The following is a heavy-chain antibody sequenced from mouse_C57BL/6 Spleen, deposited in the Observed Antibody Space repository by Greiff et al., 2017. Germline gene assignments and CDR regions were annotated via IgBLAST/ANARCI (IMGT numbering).Heavy chain of an antibody. V-gene: IGHV1-62-2*01. J-gene: IGHJ1*03. CDR1: GYTFTEYT. CDR3: ARREDRSYGSSSWYFDV. D-gene: IGHD1-1*01. Sequence: QVQLQQSGAELVKPGASVKLSCKASGYTFTEYTIHWVKQRSGQGLEWIGWFYPGSGSIKYNEKFKDKATLTADKSSSTVYMELSRLTSEDSAVYFCARREDRSYGSSSWYFDVWGTGTTVTVSS. CDR2: FYPGSGSI.